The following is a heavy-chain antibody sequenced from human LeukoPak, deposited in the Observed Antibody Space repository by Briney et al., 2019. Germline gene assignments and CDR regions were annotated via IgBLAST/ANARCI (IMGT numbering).Heavy chain of an antibody. Sequence: ASVKVSCKASGYTFTSYYMHWVRQAPGQGLEWMGIINPSGGSTSYAQKFQGRVTMTRDTSTSTVYMELSSLRSEDAAVYYCARAFNRPVYDSSGYYPLDSWGQGTMGTVSA. D-gene: IGHD3-22*01. CDR1: GYTFTSYY. V-gene: IGHV1-46*01. CDR3: ARAFNRPVYDSSGYYPLDS. J-gene: IGHJ3*02. CDR2: INPSGGST.